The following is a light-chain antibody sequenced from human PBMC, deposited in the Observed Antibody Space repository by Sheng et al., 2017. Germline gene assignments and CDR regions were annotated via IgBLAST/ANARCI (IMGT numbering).Light chain of an antibody. V-gene: IGLV1-51*02. CDR3: GTWDSSLTTGV. J-gene: IGLJ3*02. Sequence: QSVLTQPPSVFAAPGQRVTISCSGSTSNIGNNYVSWYQHLPGTAPKVLIYANNKRPSGIPARFSGSKSGTSATLAITGLQTGDEADYYCGTWDSSLTTGVFGGGTKLTVL. CDR1: TSNIGNNY. CDR2: ANN.